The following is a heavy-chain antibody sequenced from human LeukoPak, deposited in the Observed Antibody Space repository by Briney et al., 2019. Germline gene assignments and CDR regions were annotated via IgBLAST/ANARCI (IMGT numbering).Heavy chain of an antibody. J-gene: IGHJ3*02. CDR2: ISYDGSNK. D-gene: IGHD4-17*01. CDR1: GFTFSSYG. V-gene: IGHV3-30*18. Sequence: GGSLRLSCAASGFTFSSYGMHWVRQAPGKGLEWVAVISYDGSNKYYADSVKGRFTIYRDNSKNTLYLQMNSLRAEDTAVYCCAKDGVGVTTWYRWAFDIWGQGTMVSVSS. CDR3: AKDGVGVTTWYRWAFDI.